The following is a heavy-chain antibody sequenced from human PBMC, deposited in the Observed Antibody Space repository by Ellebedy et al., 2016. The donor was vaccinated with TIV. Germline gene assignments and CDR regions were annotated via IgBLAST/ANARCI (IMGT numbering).Heavy chain of an antibody. Sequence: GESLKISCAASGFTFSSYGMHWVRQAPGKGLEWVAVIWYDGSNKYYADSVKGRFTISRDNSKNTLYLQMNSLRAEDTAVYYCCGYCSSTSCYAAFDIWGQGTMVTVSS. D-gene: IGHD2-2*03. CDR2: IWYDGSNK. V-gene: IGHV3-33*08. CDR3: CGYCSSTSCYAAFDI. CDR1: GFTFSSYG. J-gene: IGHJ3*02.